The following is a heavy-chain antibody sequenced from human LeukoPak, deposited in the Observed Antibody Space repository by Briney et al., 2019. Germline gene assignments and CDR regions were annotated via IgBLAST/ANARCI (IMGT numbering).Heavy chain of an antibody. V-gene: IGHV4-39*01. CDR3: ARSSAAAGPTHNWFDP. Sequence: VKPSETLSLSCSVSGGSITYTSHYWGWLRQPPGKGLEWIGSIHYSVDTYYKPSLRSRVTISIDTSKNQFSLKVTSVTAADTAVYYCARSSAAAGPTHNWFDPWGQGTLVTVPS. D-gene: IGHD6-13*01. CDR1: GGSITYTSHY. CDR2: IHYSVDT. J-gene: IGHJ5*02.